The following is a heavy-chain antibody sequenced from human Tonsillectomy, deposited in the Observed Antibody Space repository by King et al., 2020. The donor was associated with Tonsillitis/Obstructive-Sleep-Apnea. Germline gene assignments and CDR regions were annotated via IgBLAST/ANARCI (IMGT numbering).Heavy chain of an antibody. CDR1: GYTFTSYG. D-gene: IGHD3-22*01. V-gene: IGHV1-18*01. Sequence: QLVQSGAEVKKPGASVKVSCKASGYTFTSYGISWVRQAPGQGLEWMGWISPDNGDTNYAQKLQGRVTMTTGTSASTGYMELRSLRSDDTAVYYCARDSMSHYYDSSAYYTFDYWGQGTLVTVSS. CDR2: ISPDNGDT. CDR3: ARDSMSHYYDSSAYYTFDY. J-gene: IGHJ4*02.